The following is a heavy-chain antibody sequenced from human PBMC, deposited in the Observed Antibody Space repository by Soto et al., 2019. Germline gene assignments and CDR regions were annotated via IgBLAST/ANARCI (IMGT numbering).Heavy chain of an antibody. CDR1: GFTFSSYV. V-gene: IGHV3-33*01. D-gene: IGHD3-22*01. CDR2: IWHDGTNK. J-gene: IGHJ4*02. Sequence: QVQLVESGGGVVQPGRSLRVSCAASGFTFSSYVMHWVRQAPGKGLEWVAVIWHDGTNKHYADSVKGRFTISRDNSKNTLYLQMNSLRAEDTAVYYCTREVSGSGYYYYWGQGTLVVVSS. CDR3: TREVSGSGYYYY.